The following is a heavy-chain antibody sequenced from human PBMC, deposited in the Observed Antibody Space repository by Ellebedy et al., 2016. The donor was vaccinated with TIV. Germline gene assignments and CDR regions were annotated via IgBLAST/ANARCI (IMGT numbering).Heavy chain of an antibody. Sequence: ASVKVSCXASGYTFTSYGISWVRQAPGQGLEWMGWISAYNGNTNYAQKLQGRVTMTTDTSTSTAYMELRSLRSDDTAVYYCARDSTIFGVVISRGDYWGQGTLVTASS. J-gene: IGHJ4*02. CDR2: ISAYNGNT. CDR3: ARDSTIFGVVISRGDY. D-gene: IGHD3-3*01. V-gene: IGHV1-18*01. CDR1: GYTFTSYG.